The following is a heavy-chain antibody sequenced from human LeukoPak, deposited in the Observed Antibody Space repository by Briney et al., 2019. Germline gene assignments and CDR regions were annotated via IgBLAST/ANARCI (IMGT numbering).Heavy chain of an antibody. J-gene: IGHJ5*02. Sequence: SETLSLTCTVSGGSISSYYWSWIRQPPGKGLEGIGYIYYSGSTNYNPSLKSRATISVDTSKNQFSLKLSSVTAADTALYYCARHLGFCSTTSCYPWFDPWGQGTLVTVSS. CDR1: GGSISSYY. D-gene: IGHD2-2*01. CDR3: ARHLGFCSTTSCYPWFDP. CDR2: IYYSGST. V-gene: IGHV4-59*01.